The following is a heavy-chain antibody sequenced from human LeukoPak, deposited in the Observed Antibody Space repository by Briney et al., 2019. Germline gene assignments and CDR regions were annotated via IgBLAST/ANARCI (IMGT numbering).Heavy chain of an antibody. D-gene: IGHD2-15*01. J-gene: IGHJ4*02. V-gene: IGHV1-18*01. CDR1: GYTFTSYG. CDR3: AKSVVVVAATPVDY. Sequence: ASVKASCKASGYTFTSYGISWVRQAPGQGLEWMGWISAYNGNTNYAQKLQGRVTMTTDTSTSTAYMELRSLRSDDTAVYYCAKSVVVVAATPVDYWGQGTLVTVSS. CDR2: ISAYNGNT.